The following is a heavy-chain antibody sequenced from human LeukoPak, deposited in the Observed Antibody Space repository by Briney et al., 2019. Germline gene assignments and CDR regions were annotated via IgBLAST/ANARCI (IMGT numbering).Heavy chain of an antibody. J-gene: IGHJ3*02. V-gene: IGHV1-2*02. Sequence: ASVKVSCKASGYTFTGYYMRWVRQAPGQGLEWMGWINPNSGGTNYAQKFQGRVTMTRDTSITTAYMELSRLRSDDTAVFYCATGNRYCTDGSCSALDAFDIWGQGTMVTVSS. CDR2: INPNSGGT. CDR3: ATGNRYCTDGSCSALDAFDI. D-gene: IGHD2-15*01. CDR1: GYTFTGYY.